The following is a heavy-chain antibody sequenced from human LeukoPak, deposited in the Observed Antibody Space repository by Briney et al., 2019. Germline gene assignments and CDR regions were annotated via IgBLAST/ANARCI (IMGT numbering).Heavy chain of an antibody. CDR1: GFTVSSNY. D-gene: IGHD3-10*01. CDR2: IYSGGST. V-gene: IGHV3-53*01. J-gene: IGHJ6*03. CDR3: ARVYYGSGSLHYYYYYMDV. Sequence: GGSLRLSCAASGFTVSSNYMSWVRQAPGKGLEWVSIIYSGGSTFYADSVKGRFTISRDNSKNTLYLQMNSLRAEDTAVYYCARVYYGSGSLHYYYYYMDVWGKGTTVTISS.